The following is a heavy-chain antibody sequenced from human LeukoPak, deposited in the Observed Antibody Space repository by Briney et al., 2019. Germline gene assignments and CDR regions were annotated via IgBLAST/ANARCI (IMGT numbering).Heavy chain of an antibody. CDR1: GFTFSNYA. J-gene: IGHJ6*04. D-gene: IGHD6-13*01. Sequence: QTGGSLRLSCVVSGFTFSNYAMHWVRQAPAKGLEWVAVISNDGSKRHYADAVKGRLSISRDNSKNALSLQFNSLRGDDTAVYYCAKGDGGSSSWYDFYFYGVDVWGKGTAVTVSS. CDR2: ISNDGSKR. CDR3: AKGDGGSSSWYDFYFYGVDV. V-gene: IGHV3-30*18.